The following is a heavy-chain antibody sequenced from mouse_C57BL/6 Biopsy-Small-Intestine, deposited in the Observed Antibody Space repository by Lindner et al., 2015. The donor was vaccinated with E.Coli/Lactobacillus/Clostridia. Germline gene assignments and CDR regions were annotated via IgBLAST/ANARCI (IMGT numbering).Heavy chain of an antibody. CDR3: VRDLSSTVDEGDAFDI. Sequence: SVKVSCKASGYTFTAHLHALGATRPPDKALSGWDGSTLTVVDTNYAQKFQGRVSTTRDTSISTIYMELNRLTSDDTAVYYCVRDLSSTVDEGDAFDIWGQGTMVTVSS. V-gene: IGHV1-34*02. D-gene: IGHD1-3*01. CDR2: STLTVVDT. J-gene: IGHJ3*01. CDR1: GYTFTAHL.